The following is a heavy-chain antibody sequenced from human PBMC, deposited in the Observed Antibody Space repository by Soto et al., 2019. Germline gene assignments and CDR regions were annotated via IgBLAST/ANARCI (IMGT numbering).Heavy chain of an antibody. CDR2: IDPSDAQT. D-gene: IGHD3-22*01. Sequence: GESLKLSCKGSGYSFAGYWITWVRQKPGKGLEWMGRIDPSDAQTYYSPSFRGHVTISVTKSITTVFLQWSSLRATDTAMYYCARQIYDSDTGPNFQYYFDSWGQGTPVTVSS. CDR3: ARQIYDSDTGPNFQYYFDS. V-gene: IGHV5-10-1*01. CDR1: GYSFAGYW. J-gene: IGHJ4*02.